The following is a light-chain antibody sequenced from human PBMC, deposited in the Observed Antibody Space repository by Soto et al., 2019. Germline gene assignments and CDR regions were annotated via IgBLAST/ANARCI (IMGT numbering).Light chain of an antibody. Sequence: DIQMTQSPSSLSASVGDRVTITCRASQSISSYFNWYQQKPGKAPKLLIYGASSLQSGVPSRFSSSGSGTDFTLTISSLQPEDFATYFCQQSYTTPRTFGQGTKVEVK. CDR3: QQSYTTPRT. CDR1: QSISSY. J-gene: IGKJ1*01. V-gene: IGKV1-39*01. CDR2: GAS.